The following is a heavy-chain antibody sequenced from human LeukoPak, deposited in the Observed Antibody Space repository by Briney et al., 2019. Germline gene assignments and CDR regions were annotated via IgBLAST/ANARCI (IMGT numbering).Heavy chain of an antibody. CDR3: GKWKYSTSGFEDY. CDR2: ISGSGDST. D-gene: IGHD2-2*01. V-gene: IGHV3-23*01. Sequence: PGGSLRLSCAASGLTGSHNYVSWVRQAPGKGLEWVSGISGSGDSTYYADSVKGRFTISRDNSKNTLYLQMNSLRAEDMAVYYCGKWKYSTSGFEDYWGQGTLVTVSS. CDR1: GLTGSHNY. J-gene: IGHJ4*02.